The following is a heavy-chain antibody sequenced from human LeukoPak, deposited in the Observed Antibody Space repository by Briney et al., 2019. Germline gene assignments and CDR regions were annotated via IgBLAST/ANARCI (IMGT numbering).Heavy chain of an antibody. V-gene: IGHV3-23*01. CDR2: ISGSGDRT. CDR3: AKDRIPVAGRQDIWDY. J-gene: IGHJ4*02. CDR1: GFTFSNYA. D-gene: IGHD6-19*01. Sequence: PGGSLRLYCVGAGFTFSNYAMTWVRQAPGKELGWVSGISGSGDRTYYADSVKGRFTISRDNSKNTLYLQMNSLTDDDSAVYYCAKDRIPVAGRQDIWDYWGQGTLVTVSS.